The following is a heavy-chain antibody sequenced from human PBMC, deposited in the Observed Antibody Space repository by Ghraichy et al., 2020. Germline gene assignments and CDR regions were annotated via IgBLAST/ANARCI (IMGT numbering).Heavy chain of an antibody. D-gene: IGHD6-6*01. V-gene: IGHV4-39*01. CDR1: GGSISSSSYY. CDR3: ARLEGQASIEHY. J-gene: IGHJ4*02. CDR2: IYYSGST. Sequence: SETLSLTCTVSGGSISSSSYYWGWIRQPPGKVLEWIGSIYYSGSTYYNPSLKSRVTISVDTSKNQFSLKLSSVTAADTAVYYCARLEGQASIEHYWGQGTLVTVSS.